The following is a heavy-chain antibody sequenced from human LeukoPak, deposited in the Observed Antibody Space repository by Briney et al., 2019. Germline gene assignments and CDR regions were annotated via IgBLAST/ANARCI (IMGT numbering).Heavy chain of an antibody. CDR1: GGSISSYY. Sequence: SETLSLTCTVSGGSISSYYWNWIRQPPGKGLEWIGDTYYSGSTNYNPSLKGRLTISVDTSKSQFSLKLTSVTAADTAVYYCARGWGYFDYWGQGTLVTVSS. CDR2: TYYSGST. CDR3: ARGWGYFDY. V-gene: IGHV4-59*01. J-gene: IGHJ4*02. D-gene: IGHD3-16*01.